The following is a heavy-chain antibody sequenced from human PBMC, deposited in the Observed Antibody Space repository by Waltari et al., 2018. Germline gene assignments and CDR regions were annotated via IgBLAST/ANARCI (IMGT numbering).Heavy chain of an antibody. CDR1: GYSISSGSS. CDR3: ARGGGLLRGVSGYGYGMDV. V-gene: IGHV4-38-2*01. J-gene: IGHJ6*02. Sequence: QVQLQESGPRLVTPSEPLSLNCAVSGYSISSGSSWDWIRQPPGKGLEWMGTINHSGLTYYNPSLKSRVTISVDTSKNHFSLEMRSVTAADTAVYYCARGGGLLRGVSGYGYGMDVWGQGTTVTVSS. D-gene: IGHD3-10*01. CDR2: INHSGLT.